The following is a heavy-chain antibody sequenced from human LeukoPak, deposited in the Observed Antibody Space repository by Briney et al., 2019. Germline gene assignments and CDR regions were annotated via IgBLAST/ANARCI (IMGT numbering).Heavy chain of an antibody. CDR3: AREKMYYYDSSGYYGRGWFDP. V-gene: IGHV1-2*02. Sequence: GASVKVSCKASGYTLTGYYIHWVRQAPGQGLEWMGWINPSSGGTNYAQKFQGRVTMTRDTSISTAYMELSRLRSDDTAVYYCAREKMYYYDSSGYYGRGWFDPWGQGTLVTVSS. D-gene: IGHD3-22*01. CDR1: GYTLTGYY. CDR2: INPSSGGT. J-gene: IGHJ5*02.